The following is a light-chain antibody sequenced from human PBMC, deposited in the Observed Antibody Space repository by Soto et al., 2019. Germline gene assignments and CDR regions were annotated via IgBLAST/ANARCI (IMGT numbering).Light chain of an antibody. Sequence: QSALTQPASLSGSPGQSITISCSGTSSDVGGYNYVSWYQLHPGKAPKLLIHEVSERPSGISNRFSGSKSGNTASLTISGLQAEDEADYYCGTWDTGLRAYVLGTGTKVTVL. CDR1: SSDVGGYNY. V-gene: IGLV2-14*01. J-gene: IGLJ1*01. CDR3: GTWDTGLRAYV. CDR2: EVS.